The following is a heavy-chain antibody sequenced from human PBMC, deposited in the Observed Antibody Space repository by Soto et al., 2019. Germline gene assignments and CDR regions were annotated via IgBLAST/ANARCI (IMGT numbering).Heavy chain of an antibody. Sequence: EVKLLESGGGLAQPGGSLRLSCVGSGFTXXXYAISWVRQAPGERLQWIAAISGSADGTDYAHSVRGRFTISRDNAKKTVHLQMDSLRVEDTAVYFCAKDTVGGYSFWSGYYSDGLDVWGQGTLVSVS. D-gene: IGHD3-3*01. V-gene: IGHV3-23*01. J-gene: IGHJ3*01. CDR2: ISGSADGT. CDR1: GFTXXXYA. CDR3: AKDTVGGYSFWSGYYSDGLDV.